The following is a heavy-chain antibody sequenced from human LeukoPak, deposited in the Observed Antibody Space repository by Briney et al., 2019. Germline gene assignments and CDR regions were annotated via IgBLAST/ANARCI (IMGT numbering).Heavy chain of an antibody. CDR3: ARVSGVDILTGYYAPFDY. CDR2: INPSGGST. Sequence: ASVKVSCKASGYTFTSYYMHWVRQAPGQGLEWMGIINPSGGSTSYAQKFQGRVTMTRDTSTSTVHMELSSLRSEDTAVYYCARVSGVDILTGYYAPFDYWGQGTLVTVSS. V-gene: IGHV1-46*01. J-gene: IGHJ4*02. D-gene: IGHD3-9*01. CDR1: GYTFTSYY.